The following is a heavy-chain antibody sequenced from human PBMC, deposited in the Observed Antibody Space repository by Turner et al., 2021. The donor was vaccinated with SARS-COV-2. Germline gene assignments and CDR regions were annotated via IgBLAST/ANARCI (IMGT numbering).Heavy chain of an antibody. Sequence: QVQLVESGGGVVQPGRSLRLSCAASGFTFSSYVMHWVRQATGKGREWVALISYDGSNKYYADSVKGRFTISRDNSKNTLYLQMNSLRAEDTAVYYCAKGEWGRGWSDWGQGTLVTVSS. J-gene: IGHJ4*02. CDR3: AKGEWGRGWSD. V-gene: IGHV3-30*18. D-gene: IGHD6-19*01. CDR2: ISYDGSNK. CDR1: GFTFSSYV.